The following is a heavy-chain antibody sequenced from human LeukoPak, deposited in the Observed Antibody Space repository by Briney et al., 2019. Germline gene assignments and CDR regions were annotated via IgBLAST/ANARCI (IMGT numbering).Heavy chain of an antibody. Sequence: PSETLSLTCAVSGYSISSGYYWGWIRQPPGKGLEWIGSIYHSGSTYYNPSLKGRVTISVDTSKNQFSLKLTSVNAADTAVYYCGGYKFYHFHYWGQGTLVTVSS. CDR3: GGYKFYHFHY. CDR1: GYSISSGYY. V-gene: IGHV4-38-2*01. J-gene: IGHJ4*02. CDR2: IYHSGST. D-gene: IGHD5-24*01.